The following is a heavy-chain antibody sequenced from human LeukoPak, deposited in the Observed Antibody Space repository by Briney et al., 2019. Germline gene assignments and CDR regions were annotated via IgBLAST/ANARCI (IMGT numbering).Heavy chain of an antibody. Sequence: GSLRLSCAASGFTVITNDMTGVRQAPGKGLEWVSVLYSDGNTIYADSVQGRFTISRDNSKNTLYLETNSLSPDDTAVYYCARGVEPLAANTLAYWGQGTLVTVSS. J-gene: IGHJ4*02. V-gene: IGHV3-53*01. D-gene: IGHD1-14*01. CDR3: ARGVEPLAANTLAY. CDR2: LYSDGNT. CDR1: GFTVITND.